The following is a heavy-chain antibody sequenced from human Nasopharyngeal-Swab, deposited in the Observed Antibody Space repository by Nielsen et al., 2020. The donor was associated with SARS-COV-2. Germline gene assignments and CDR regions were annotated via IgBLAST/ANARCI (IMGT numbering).Heavy chain of an antibody. CDR2: INAGKGST. CDR3: ARVPAVAASRIDY. V-gene: IGHV1-3*01. Sequence: ASVKVSCKASGYTLSNYAMYWVRQAPGQRPEFMGWINAGKGSTIYSQRFQGRVRISRDTSANTVYMELNRLRSEDTAVYYCARVPAVAASRIDYWGQGTLVTVSS. CDR1: GYTLSNYA. J-gene: IGHJ4*02. D-gene: IGHD6-19*01.